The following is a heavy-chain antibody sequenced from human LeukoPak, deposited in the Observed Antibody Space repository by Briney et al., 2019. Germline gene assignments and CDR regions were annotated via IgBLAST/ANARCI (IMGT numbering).Heavy chain of an antibody. CDR1: SGSIGRSSYY. CDR2: IYYSGST. J-gene: IGHJ4*02. V-gene: IGHV4-61*01. CDR3: ARGARSSGSYYGY. Sequence: SETLSLTCTVSSGSIGRSSYYWSWIRQPPGKGLEWIGYIYYSGSTNYNPSLKSRITISVDTSKNQFSPKLSSVTAADTAVYYCARGARSSGSYYGYWGQGTLVTVSS. D-gene: IGHD1-26*01.